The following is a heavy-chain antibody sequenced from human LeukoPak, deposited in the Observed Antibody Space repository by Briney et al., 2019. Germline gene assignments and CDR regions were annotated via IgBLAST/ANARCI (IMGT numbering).Heavy chain of an antibody. D-gene: IGHD4-17*01. CDR1: GFTFSSYA. CDR3: ARDPNGDYIGTFDM. Sequence: GGSLRLSCAASGFTFSSYAMSWVRQAPGKGLEWVSSISGSGGSTQYADSVQGRFAISRDNSKNTLYLQMNSLRVEDTAVYFCARDPNGDYIGTFDMWGRGTMVSVSS. CDR2: ISGSGGST. J-gene: IGHJ3*02. V-gene: IGHV3-23*01.